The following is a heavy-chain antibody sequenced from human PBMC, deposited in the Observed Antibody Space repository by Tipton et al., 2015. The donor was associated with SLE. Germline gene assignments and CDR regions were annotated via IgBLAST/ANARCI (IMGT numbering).Heavy chain of an antibody. Sequence: TLSLTCTVSGGSISSYYWSWIRQPAGKGLEWIGRIYTSGSTNYNPSLKSRVTISVDTSKNQFSLKLSSVTAADTAVYYCAASYCGGDCSFFDYWGQGTLVTVSS. CDR2: IYTSGST. CDR1: GGSISSYY. D-gene: IGHD2-21*01. CDR3: AASYCGGDCSFFDY. V-gene: IGHV4-4*07. J-gene: IGHJ4*02.